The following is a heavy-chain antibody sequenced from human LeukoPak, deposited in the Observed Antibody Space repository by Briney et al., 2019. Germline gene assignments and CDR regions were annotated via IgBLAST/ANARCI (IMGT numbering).Heavy chain of an antibody. J-gene: IGHJ4*02. Sequence: GVSVKVSCKASGYTFTGYYIHWVRQAPGQGLEWMGWINPDSGGTNFPQKFQGRVTMTRDTSISTAYMELSRLRSDDTAVYHCARGDSYGYTSGFDYWGQGTLVTVSS. D-gene: IGHD5-18*01. V-gene: IGHV1-2*02. CDR2: INPDSGGT. CDR1: GYTFTGYY. CDR3: ARGDSYGYTSGFDY.